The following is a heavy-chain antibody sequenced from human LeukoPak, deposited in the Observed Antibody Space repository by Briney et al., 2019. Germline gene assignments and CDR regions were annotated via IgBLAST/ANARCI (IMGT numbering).Heavy chain of an antibody. CDR1: GGSLTDYY. CDR2: IYYSGST. CDR3: ARENEGDSSGYWWFDP. D-gene: IGHD3-22*01. J-gene: IGHJ5*02. Sequence: SETLSLTCTVSGGSLTDYYWTWVRQPPGKGLEWVGYIYYSGSTNYNPSLKSRVTISVDTSKNQFSLKLSSVTAADTAVYYCARENEGDSSGYWWFDPWGQGTLVTVSS. V-gene: IGHV4-59*01.